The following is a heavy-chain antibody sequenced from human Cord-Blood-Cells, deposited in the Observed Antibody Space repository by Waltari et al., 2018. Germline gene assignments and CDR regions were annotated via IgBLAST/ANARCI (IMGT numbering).Heavy chain of an antibody. CDR1: GFTFSSYA. J-gene: IGHJ4*02. Sequence: EVQLLESGGGLVQPGGSLRLSCAASGFTFSSYALRWVRPAPGKGLGWVSAISGSGGSTYYADSVKGRFTISRDNSKNTLYLQMNSLRAEDTAVYYCAKDSRSIGLPLDYWGQGTLVTVSS. V-gene: IGHV3-23*01. CDR2: ISGSGGST. CDR3: AKDSRSIGLPLDY.